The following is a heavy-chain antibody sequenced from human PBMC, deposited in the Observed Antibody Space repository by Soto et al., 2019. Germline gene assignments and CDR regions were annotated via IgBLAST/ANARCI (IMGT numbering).Heavy chain of an antibody. V-gene: IGHV1-3*03. CDR2: INAGNGNT. J-gene: IGHJ6*03. CDR3: ARRGYGSRWPNVYMDV. Sequence: ASVKVSCKASGYTFTSYAMHWVRQAPGQRLEWMGWINAGNGNTKYSQKFQGRVTITRDTSASTAYMELGSLRAEDMALYYCARRGYGSRWPNVYMDVWGKGTTVTVSS. CDR1: GYTFTSYA. D-gene: IGHD6-13*01.